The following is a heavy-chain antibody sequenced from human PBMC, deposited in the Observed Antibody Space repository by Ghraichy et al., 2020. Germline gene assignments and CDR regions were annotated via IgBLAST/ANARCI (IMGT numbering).Heavy chain of an antibody. D-gene: IGHD1-1*01. J-gene: IGHJ5*02. V-gene: IGHV4-39*07. Sequence: SETLSLTCTVSGGSISSSSYYWGWIRQPPGKGLEWIGSIYYSGSTYYNPSLKSRVTISVDTSKNQFSLKLSSVTAADTAVYYCARDKTARRRRFDPWGQGTLVTVSS. CDR3: ARDKTARRRRFDP. CDR2: IYYSGST. CDR1: GGSISSSSYY.